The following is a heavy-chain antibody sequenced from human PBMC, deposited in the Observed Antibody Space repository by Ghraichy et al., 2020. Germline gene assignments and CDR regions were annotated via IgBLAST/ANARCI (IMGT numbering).Heavy chain of an antibody. D-gene: IGHD5-12*01. CDR2: IIPIFGTA. V-gene: IGHV1-69*13. Sequence: SVKVSCKASGGTFSSYAISWVRQAPGQGLEWMGGIIPIFGTANYAQKFQGRVTITADESTSTAYMELSSLRSEDTAVYYCALSVDIVATIEWFDPWGQGTLVTVSS. J-gene: IGHJ5*02. CDR3: ALSVDIVATIEWFDP. CDR1: GGTFSSYA.